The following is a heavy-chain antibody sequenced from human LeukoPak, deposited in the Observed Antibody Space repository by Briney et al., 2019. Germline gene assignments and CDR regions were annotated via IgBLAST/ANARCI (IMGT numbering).Heavy chain of an antibody. CDR1: GFTFSSYW. CDR3: ATYRQVLLPFES. CDR2: IFPSGGEI. J-gene: IGHJ4*02. Sequence: GGSLRLSCAASGFTFSSYWMSWVRQPPGKGLEWVSSIFPSGGEIHYADSVRDRFTISRDNSKSTLSLQMNSLRAEDTAIYYCATYRQVLLPFESWGQGTLVTVSS. D-gene: IGHD2-8*02. V-gene: IGHV3-23*01.